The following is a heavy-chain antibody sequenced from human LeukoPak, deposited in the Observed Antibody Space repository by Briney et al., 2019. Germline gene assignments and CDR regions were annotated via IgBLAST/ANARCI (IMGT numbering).Heavy chain of an antibody. V-gene: IGHV6-1*01. Sequence: SQTLSLTCAISGDSVSSNSAAWNWIRQSPSRGLEWLGRTYYRSKWYNDYAVSVKSRITINPDTSKNQFSLQLNSVTPEDTAVYYCSIVYYDSSGYFDPRYYFDYWGQGTLVTVSS. CDR3: SIVYYDSSGYFDPRYYFDY. CDR1: GDSVSSNSAA. D-gene: IGHD3-22*01. CDR2: TYYRSKWYN. J-gene: IGHJ4*02.